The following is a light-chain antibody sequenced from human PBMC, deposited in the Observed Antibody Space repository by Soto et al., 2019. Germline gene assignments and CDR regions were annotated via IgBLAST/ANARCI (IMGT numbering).Light chain of an antibody. J-gene: IGKJ4*01. CDR2: GAS. V-gene: IGKV3D-7*01. CDR1: QSLSNTY. CDR3: HQDFDLPLT. Sequence: EIVMTQSPVTLSLSPGETATLSCRASQSLSNTYISWYQQKPGQAPRPLIYGASTGATGIPARFSGSGSGTDFTLTISSLQPEDFALYYCHQDFDLPLTFGGGTKVQIK.